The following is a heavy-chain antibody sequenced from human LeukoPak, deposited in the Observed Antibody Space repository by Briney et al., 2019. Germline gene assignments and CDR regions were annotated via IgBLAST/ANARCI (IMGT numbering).Heavy chain of an antibody. CDR1: GGSISSYY. D-gene: IGHD6-19*01. Sequence: PSETLSLTCTVSGGSISSYYWSWIRQPPGKVLEWIGRIYTSGSTNYNPSLKSRVTISVDTSKNQFSLKLSSVTAADTAVYYCARDAEWLGWFDPWGQGTLVTVSS. CDR3: ARDAEWLGWFDP. J-gene: IGHJ5*02. V-gene: IGHV4-4*08. CDR2: IYTSGST.